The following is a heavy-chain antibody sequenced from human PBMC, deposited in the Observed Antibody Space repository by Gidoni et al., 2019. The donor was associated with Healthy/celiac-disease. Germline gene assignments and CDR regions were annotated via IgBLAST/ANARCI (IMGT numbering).Heavy chain of an antibody. V-gene: IGHV1-24*01. D-gene: IGHD2-21*01. CDR3: ATIGPYCGGDCLSDWFDP. J-gene: IGHJ5*02. CDR2: FDPEDGET. Sequence: QVQLVQSGAEVKKPGASVKVSCKVSGYTLTELPMHWVRQAPGKGLEWMGGFDPEDGETIYAQKFQGRVNMTEDTSTDTAYMELSSLRSEDTAVYYCATIGPYCGGDCLSDWFDPWGQGTLVTVSS. CDR1: GYTLTELP.